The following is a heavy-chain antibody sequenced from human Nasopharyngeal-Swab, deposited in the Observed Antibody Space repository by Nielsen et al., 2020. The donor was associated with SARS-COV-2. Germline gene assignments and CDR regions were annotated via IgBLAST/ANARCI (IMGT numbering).Heavy chain of an antibody. CDR1: GYTFTTYP. J-gene: IGHJ6*02. CDR3: ARGTVTATDYGMDV. Sequence: ASVKVSCKASGYTFTTYPMNWVRQAPGQGLEWLGWIHGYNGNTHYAENFQGRVTLTIDTSMNTADMELRSLRSDDTAVYYCARGTVTATDYGMDVWGQGTTVTVSS. CDR2: IHGYNGNT. V-gene: IGHV1-18*01. D-gene: IGHD4-17*01.